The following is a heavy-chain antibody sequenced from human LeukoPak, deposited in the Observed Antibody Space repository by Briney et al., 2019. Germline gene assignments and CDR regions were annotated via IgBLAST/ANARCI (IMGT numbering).Heavy chain of an antibody. CDR3: ARQRVGATAFDI. CDR1: GGSFSGYY. CDR2: INHSGST. Sequence: PSETLSLTCAVYGGSFSGYYWSWIRQPPGKGLEWIGEINHSGSTNYNPSLKSRVTILVDTSKNQFSLKLSSVTAADTAVYYCARQRVGATAFDIWGQGTMVTVSS. D-gene: IGHD1-26*01. V-gene: IGHV4-34*01. J-gene: IGHJ3*02.